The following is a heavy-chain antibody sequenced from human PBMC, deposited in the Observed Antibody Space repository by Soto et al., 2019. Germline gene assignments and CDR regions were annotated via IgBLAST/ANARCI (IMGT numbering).Heavy chain of an antibody. CDR1: GGFISSYY. D-gene: IGHD1-1*01. CDR2: IYYSGST. Sequence: QVQLQESGPGLVKPSETLSLTCTVSGGFISSYYWSWIRQPPGKGLEWIGYIYYSGSTNYNPSLKSRDTISVDTSKNQFSLKLSSVTAADTAVHYCARAGTTNFDYWGQGTLVTVSS. V-gene: IGHV4-59*01. CDR3: ARAGTTNFDY. J-gene: IGHJ4*02.